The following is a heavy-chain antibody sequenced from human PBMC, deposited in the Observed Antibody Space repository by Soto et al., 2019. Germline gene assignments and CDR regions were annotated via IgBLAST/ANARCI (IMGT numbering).Heavy chain of an antibody. D-gene: IGHD3-3*01. Sequence: GGSLRLSCTASGFTFGDYAMSWFRQAPGKGQEWVGFIRSKAYGGTTEYAASVKGRFTISRDDSKSIAYLQMNSLKTVDTAVYYCTSLYDFWSGYLNEPFDYWGQGTLVTVSS. CDR1: GFTFGDYA. V-gene: IGHV3-49*03. CDR2: IRSKAYGGTT. CDR3: TSLYDFWSGYLNEPFDY. J-gene: IGHJ4*02.